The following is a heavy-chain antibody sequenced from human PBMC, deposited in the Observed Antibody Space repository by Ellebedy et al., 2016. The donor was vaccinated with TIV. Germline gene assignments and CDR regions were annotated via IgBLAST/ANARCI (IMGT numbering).Heavy chain of an antibody. CDR3: ARTAMGAPYFDF. CDR1: GGSISSYY. Sequence: SETLSLTCSVSGGSISSYYWSWIRQPPGKGLEWIGYVYDTGSTSYNPSLKNRVTISVDTSKNHFSLNLNSLTTADTAMYFCARTAMGAPYFDFWGQGSLVTVSS. D-gene: IGHD1-26*01. CDR2: VYDTGST. V-gene: IGHV4-59*01. J-gene: IGHJ4*02.